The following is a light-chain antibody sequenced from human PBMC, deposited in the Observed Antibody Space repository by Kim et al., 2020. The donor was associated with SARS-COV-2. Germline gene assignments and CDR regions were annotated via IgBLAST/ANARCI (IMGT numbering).Light chain of an antibody. V-gene: IGLV3-19*01. Sequence: VALGQTVRITCQGDSLRNYYASWYQQKPGQAPILVIYNKANRPSGIPDRFSGSSSGNTASLTITGAQAEDEADYYCNSRDSSGNHIFGTGTKVTVL. J-gene: IGLJ1*01. CDR3: NSRDSSGNHI. CDR1: SLRNYY. CDR2: NKA.